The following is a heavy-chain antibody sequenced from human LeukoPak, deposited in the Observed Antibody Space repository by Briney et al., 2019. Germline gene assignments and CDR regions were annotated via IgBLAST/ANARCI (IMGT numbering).Heavy chain of an antibody. CDR3: AREVAAAGAFDI. Sequence: ASVKVSCKASGGTFSSYAISWVRQAPGQGLEWMGRIIPILGIANYAQKFQGRVTITADKSTSTAYMELSSLRSEDTAVYYCAREVAAAGAFDIWGQGTMVTVSS. CDR2: IIPILGIA. D-gene: IGHD6-13*01. V-gene: IGHV1-69*04. J-gene: IGHJ3*02. CDR1: GGTFSSYA.